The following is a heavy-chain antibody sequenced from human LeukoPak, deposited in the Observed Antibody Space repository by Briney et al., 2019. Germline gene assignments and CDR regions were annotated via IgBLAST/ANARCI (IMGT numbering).Heavy chain of an antibody. CDR1: GGSISSSSYY. V-gene: IGHV4-39*01. CDR2: INYSGST. D-gene: IGHD6-13*01. Sequence: PPETLCPSCTVSGGSISSSSYYWGWIRQPPGKGLEWIGSINYSGSTYYNPSLKSRVTISVDTSKNQFSLKLSSVTAADTAVYYCARHSGPYSSSWFAYWGQASLLTLSS. J-gene: IGHJ4*02. CDR3: ARHSGPYSSSWFAY.